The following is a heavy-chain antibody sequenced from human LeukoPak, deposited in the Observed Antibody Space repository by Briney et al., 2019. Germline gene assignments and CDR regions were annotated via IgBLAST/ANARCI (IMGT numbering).Heavy chain of an antibody. CDR2: IWYDGSNI. Sequence: PGRSLRLSCAASGFMFSDYGMHWVRQAPGKGLEWVAAIWYDGSNIFYTDSVKGRFTISRDNSKNALYLQMNSLRAEDTAVYYCAKEGDRGEALYYYYMDVWGNGTTVTVSS. J-gene: IGHJ6*03. V-gene: IGHV3-33*06. D-gene: IGHD3-10*01. CDR3: AKEGDRGEALYYYYMDV. CDR1: GFMFSDYG.